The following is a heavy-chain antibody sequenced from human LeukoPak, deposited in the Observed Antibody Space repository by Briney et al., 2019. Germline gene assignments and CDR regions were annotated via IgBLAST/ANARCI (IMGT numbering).Heavy chain of an antibody. CDR2: IYYSGST. D-gene: IGHD5-12*01. J-gene: IGHJ4*02. CDR3: ARSRRYSGYDWTFDY. Sequence: SETLSLTCTVSGGSISSYYWSWIRQPPGKGLEWIGYIYYSGSTYYNPSLKSRVTISVDTSKNQFSLKLSSVTAADTAVYYCARSRRYSGYDWTFDYWGQGTLVTASS. CDR1: GGSISSYY. V-gene: IGHV4-59*12.